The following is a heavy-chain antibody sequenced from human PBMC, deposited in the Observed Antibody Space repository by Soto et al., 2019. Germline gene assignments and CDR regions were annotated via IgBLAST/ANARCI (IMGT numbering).Heavy chain of an antibody. Sequence: QVQLVESGGGVVQPGGSLRLSCGASGYTFSSYAMHWVRQAPGKGLEWVAVISYDGSNKYYADSVKGRFTISRDNSKNTLYLQMNSLRAEDTAVYYCARGLFWGQGTLVTVSS. CDR1: GYTFSSYA. J-gene: IGHJ4*02. CDR3: ARGLF. CDR2: ISYDGSNK. V-gene: IGHV3-30-3*01.